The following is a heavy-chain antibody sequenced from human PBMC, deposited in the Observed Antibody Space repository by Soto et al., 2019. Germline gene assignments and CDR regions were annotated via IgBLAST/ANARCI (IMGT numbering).Heavy chain of an antibody. D-gene: IGHD4-17*01. Sequence: QVQLQESGPGLVKPSQTLSLTCTVSGGSISSGGYFWSWIRQHPGKGLEWMGYIHYTGTTDYNPSLKSRVTISVDTSETQFSLKLSSVTAADTAVYYCARGAYGDYAHWGQGTLVTVSS. J-gene: IGHJ4*02. CDR2: IHYTGTT. CDR1: GGSISSGGYF. V-gene: IGHV4-31*03. CDR3: ARGAYGDYAH.